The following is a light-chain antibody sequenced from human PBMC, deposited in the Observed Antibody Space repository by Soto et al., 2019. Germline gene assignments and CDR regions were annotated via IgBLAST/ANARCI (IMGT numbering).Light chain of an antibody. CDR3: GTWDSSLSSSV. CDR2: ENN. J-gene: IGLJ1*01. CDR1: SSNIGNNY. V-gene: IGLV1-51*02. Sequence: QSVRTQPPSVSAAPGQKVTISCSGSSSNIGNNYVSWYQQLPGTAPKLLIYENNKRPSGIPDRFSGSKFGTSATLGITGLQTGDEADYYCGTWDSSLSSSVFGTGTKVTVL.